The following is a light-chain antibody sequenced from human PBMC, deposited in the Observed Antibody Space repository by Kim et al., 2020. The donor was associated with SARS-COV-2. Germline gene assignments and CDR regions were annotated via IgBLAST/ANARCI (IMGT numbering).Light chain of an antibody. CDR1: SSNIGNNY. CDR3: GTWDSSLSVVYV. V-gene: IGLV1-51*01. J-gene: IGLJ1*01. CDR2: DNN. Sequence: QKVNISCAGTSSNIGNNYVSWYQQVPGTAPKLLIFDNNKRPSGIPDRFSGSKSGTTATLGITGLRTGDEADYYCGTWDSSLSVVYVFGTGTKVTVL.